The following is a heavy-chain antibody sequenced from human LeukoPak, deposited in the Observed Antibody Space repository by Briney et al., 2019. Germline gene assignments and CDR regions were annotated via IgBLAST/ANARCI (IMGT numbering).Heavy chain of an antibody. D-gene: IGHD6-19*01. CDR2: ISAYNGNT. J-gene: IGHJ4*02. V-gene: IGHV1-18*01. CDR1: GYTFTSYG. Sequence: ASVKVSCKASGYTFTSYGISWVRQAPGQGLEWMGWISAYNGNTNYAQKLQGRVTMTTDTSTSTAYMELRSLRSDDTAVYYCARVLSMAGIAVAGTCDYWGQGTLVTVSS. CDR3: ARVLSMAGIAVAGTCDY.